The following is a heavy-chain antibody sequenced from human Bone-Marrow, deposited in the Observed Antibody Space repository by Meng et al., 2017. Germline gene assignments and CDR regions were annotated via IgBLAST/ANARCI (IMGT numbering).Heavy chain of an antibody. J-gene: IGHJ4*02. CDR1: GFTFTSYE. CDR2: TSGSGSLT. D-gene: IGHD1-1*01. CDR3: AREGISGTTSDY. Sequence: GESPKTPSPTSGFTFTSYEMNRVRQAPGKGLEWVSYTSGSGSLTKYTDSVKGRFTISRDNAKNSLYLQMHTLRAEDTAVYYCAREGISGTTSDYWGQGTLVTVSS. V-gene: IGHV3-48*03.